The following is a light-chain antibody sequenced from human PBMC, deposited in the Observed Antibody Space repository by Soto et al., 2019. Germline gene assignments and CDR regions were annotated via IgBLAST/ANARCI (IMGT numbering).Light chain of an antibody. CDR2: EVS. Sequence: QSALTQPASVSGSPGQSITISCTGTRSDVGGYKYVSWYQHHPGKAPKVMIYEVSYRPPGVSNRFSGSKSGNTASLTISGLQAEDEGDYYCSSYTTSSTLVFGGGTQLTVL. J-gene: IGLJ2*01. V-gene: IGLV2-14*01. CDR1: RSDVGGYKY. CDR3: SSYTTSSTLV.